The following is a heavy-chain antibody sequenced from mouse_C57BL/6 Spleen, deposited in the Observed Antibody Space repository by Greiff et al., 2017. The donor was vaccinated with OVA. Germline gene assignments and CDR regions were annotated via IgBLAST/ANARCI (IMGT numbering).Heavy chain of an antibody. J-gene: IGHJ2*01. CDR3: ARSGFITTVVYFDY. Sequence: QVQLQQSGAELVKPGASVKMSCKASGYTFTSYWITWVKQRPGQGLEWIGDIYPGSGSTNYNEKFKSKATLTVDTSSSTAYMQLSSLTSEDSAVYYCARSGFITTVVYFDYWGQGTTLTVSS. D-gene: IGHD1-1*01. CDR2: IYPGSGST. V-gene: IGHV1-55*01. CDR1: GYTFTSYW.